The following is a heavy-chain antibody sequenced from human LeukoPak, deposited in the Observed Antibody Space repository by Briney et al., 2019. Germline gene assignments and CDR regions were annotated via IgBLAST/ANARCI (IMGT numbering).Heavy chain of an antibody. CDR3: ARDRFVVNNWFDP. CDR1: GYTFTSYG. Sequence: ASVKVSCKASGYTFTSYGISWVRQAPGQGLEWMGWISAYNGNTNYAQKFQGRVTMTRDMSTSTVYMELSSLRSEDTAVYYCARDRFVVNNWFDPWGQGTLVTVSS. D-gene: IGHD2/OR15-2a*01. CDR2: ISAYNGNT. V-gene: IGHV1-18*01. J-gene: IGHJ5*02.